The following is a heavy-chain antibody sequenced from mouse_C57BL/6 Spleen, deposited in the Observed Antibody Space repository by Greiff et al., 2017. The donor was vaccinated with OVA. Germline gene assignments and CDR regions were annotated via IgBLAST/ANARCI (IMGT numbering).Heavy chain of an antibody. J-gene: IGHJ2*01. D-gene: IGHD4-1*01. Sequence: QVQLKQPGAELVKPGASVKLSCKASGYTFTSYWMQWVKQRPGQGLEWIGEIDPSDSYTNYNQKFKGKATLTVDTSSSTPYMQLSSLTSEDSAVYYCARRRTNWGFDYWGQGTTLTVSS. CDR3: ARRRTNWGFDY. V-gene: IGHV1-50*01. CDR1: GYTFTSYW. CDR2: IDPSDSYT.